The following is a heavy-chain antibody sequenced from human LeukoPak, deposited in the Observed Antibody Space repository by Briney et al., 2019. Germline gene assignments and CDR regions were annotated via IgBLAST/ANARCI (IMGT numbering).Heavy chain of an antibody. Sequence: SETLSLTCTVSGGSISSYYWSWIRQPPGKGLEWIGYIYYSGSTHYNPSLKSRVTISVDTSKNQFSLKLSSVTAADTAVYYCARGFYDSSGYYRDYWGQGTLVTVSS. CDR1: GGSISSYY. J-gene: IGHJ4*02. D-gene: IGHD3-22*01. CDR2: IYYSGST. V-gene: IGHV4-59*08. CDR3: ARGFYDSSGYYRDY.